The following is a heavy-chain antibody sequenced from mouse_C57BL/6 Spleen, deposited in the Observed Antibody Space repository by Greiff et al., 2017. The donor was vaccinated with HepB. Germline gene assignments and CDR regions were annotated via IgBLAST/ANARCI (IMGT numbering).Heavy chain of an antibody. J-gene: IGHJ2*01. CDR3: ARRLRRGGGYFDY. Sequence: QVQLQQPGAELVMPGASVKLSCKASGYTFTSYWMHWVKQRPGQGLEWIGEIDPSDSYTNYNQKFKGKSTLTVDKSSSTAYMQLSSLTSEDSAVYYCARRLRRGGGYFDYWGQGTTLTVSS. CDR2: IDPSDSYT. V-gene: IGHV1-69*01. D-gene: IGHD2-2*01. CDR1: GYTFTSYW.